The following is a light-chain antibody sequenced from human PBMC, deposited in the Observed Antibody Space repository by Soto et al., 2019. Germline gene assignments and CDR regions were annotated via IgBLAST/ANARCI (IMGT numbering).Light chain of an antibody. CDR3: TVRSCPLRS. CDR2: AAS. V-gene: IGKV1-39*01. CDR1: QSISSY. Sequence: EIRVTLSVFSVSLKKKERVTLTCRASQSISSYLNWYQQKPGKAHKLLIYAASSLQSGVPSRFSGSGSGTDFTLTISFLQPEDFITYYSTVRSCPLRSFAGRTKVDVK. J-gene: IGKJ4*01.